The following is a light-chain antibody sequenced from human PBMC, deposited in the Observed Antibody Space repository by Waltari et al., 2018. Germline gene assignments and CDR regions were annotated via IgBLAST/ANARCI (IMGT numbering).Light chain of an antibody. V-gene: IGLV2-23*01. CDR1: SSAVGSYSL. CDR2: DES. Sequence: QSALTQPASVSGSPGQPITISCTGTSSAVGSYSLVSCYRQHHGEGPRVVIFDESKRPSGVSNRLSAAKSGNTSSLTISGLQAEDEADYYCCSYTLTNTWLFGGGTKLTVL. J-gene: IGLJ3*02. CDR3: CSYTLTNTWL.